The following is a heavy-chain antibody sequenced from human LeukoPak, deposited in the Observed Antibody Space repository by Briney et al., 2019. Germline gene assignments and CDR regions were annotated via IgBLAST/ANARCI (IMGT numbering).Heavy chain of an antibody. J-gene: IGHJ5*02. Sequence: GGSLRLSCAASGFTFSSYWMSWVRQAPGKGLEWVANIKQDGSEKYYVDSLKGRFTISRDNAKNSLYLQMNSLRAEDTAVYYCARVRIAGANPRGWFDLWGQGTLVTGPS. CDR2: IKQDGSEK. D-gene: IGHD1-26*01. CDR1: GFTFSSYW. CDR3: ARVRIAGANPRGWFDL. V-gene: IGHV3-7*01.